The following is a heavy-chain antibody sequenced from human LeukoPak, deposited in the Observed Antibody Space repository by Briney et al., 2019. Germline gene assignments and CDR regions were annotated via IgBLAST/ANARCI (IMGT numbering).Heavy chain of an antibody. V-gene: IGHV3-74*01. CDR3: AKDLYRTWTYYFDY. Sequence: PGGSLRLSCAASGFTFSSYWMHWVRQAPGKGLVWVSRINSDGSSTSYADSVKGRFTISRDNAKNTLYLQTNSLRAEDTAVYYCAKDLYRTWTYYFDYWGQGTLVTVSS. D-gene: IGHD3-16*02. CDR1: GFTFSSYW. CDR2: INSDGSST. J-gene: IGHJ4*02.